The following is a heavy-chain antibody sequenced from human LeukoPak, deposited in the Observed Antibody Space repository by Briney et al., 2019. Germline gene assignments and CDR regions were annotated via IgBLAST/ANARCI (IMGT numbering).Heavy chain of an antibody. CDR1: GYTFTGYY. CDR3: AREQYGSGSSPYYYGMDV. D-gene: IGHD3-10*01. V-gene: IGHV1-2*02. Sequence: GASVKVSCKASGYTFTGYYMHWVRQAPGQGLEWMGWINPNSGGTKYAQKFQGRVTMTRDTSISTAYMELSRLRSDDTAVYYCAREQYGSGSSPYYYGMDVWGQGTTVTVSS. CDR2: INPNSGGT. J-gene: IGHJ6*02.